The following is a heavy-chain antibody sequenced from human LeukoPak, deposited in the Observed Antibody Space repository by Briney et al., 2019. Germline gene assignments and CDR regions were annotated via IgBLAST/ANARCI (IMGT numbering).Heavy chain of an antibody. V-gene: IGHV3-21*01. CDR3: ARVLSSSCRRLGFDI. CDR1: GFTFSSYS. D-gene: IGHD6-6*01. J-gene: IGHJ3*02. Sequence: GGSLRLSCAASGFTFSSYSMNWVRQAPGKGLEWVSSISSSSSYIYYADSVKGRFTISRDNAKNSLYLQMNSLRAEDTAVYYCARVLSSSCRRLGFDIWGQGTMVTVSS. CDR2: ISSSSSYI.